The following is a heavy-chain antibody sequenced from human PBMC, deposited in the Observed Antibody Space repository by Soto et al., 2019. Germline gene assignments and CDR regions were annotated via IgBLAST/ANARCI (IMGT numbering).Heavy chain of an antibody. CDR3: ARERARPPNGMDV. Sequence: QVQLVESGGGVVQPGRSLRLSCAASGFTFSSYAMHWVRQAPGKGLEWVAVISYDGSNKYYADSVKGRFTISRDNSKNTLYLQMNSLRAEDTAVYYRARERARPPNGMDVWGQGTTVTVSS. V-gene: IGHV3-30-3*01. CDR2: ISYDGSNK. CDR1: GFTFSSYA. J-gene: IGHJ6*02.